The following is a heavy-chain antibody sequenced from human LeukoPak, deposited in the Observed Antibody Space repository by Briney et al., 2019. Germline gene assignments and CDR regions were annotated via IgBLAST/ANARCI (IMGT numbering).Heavy chain of an antibody. V-gene: IGHV3-30*12. Sequence: PGGSLRLSCAASGFTFSSYGMHWVRQAPGKGLEWVTFIQYDGSNKYYADSVKGRFTISRDNSKNTAYLQMNSLKTEDTAVYYCTRQKGQWLVLLDYWGQGTLVTVSS. CDR1: GFTFSSYG. J-gene: IGHJ4*02. CDR3: TRQKGQWLVLLDY. D-gene: IGHD6-19*01. CDR2: IQYDGSNK.